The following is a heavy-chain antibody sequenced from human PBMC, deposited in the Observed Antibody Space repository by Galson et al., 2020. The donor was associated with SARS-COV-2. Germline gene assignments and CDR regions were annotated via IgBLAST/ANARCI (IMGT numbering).Heavy chain of an antibody. Sequence: GGSLRLSCAASGFTFSSYGMHWVRQAQGKGLEWVAVIWYDGSNKYYADSVKGRFTNSRDNSKNALYLQMNSLRAEDTAVYYCARDVGDFVVVVAANYGMDVWGQGTTVTVSS. CDR1: GFTFSSYG. CDR2: IWYDGSNK. CDR3: ARDVGDFVVVVAANYGMDV. J-gene: IGHJ6*02. V-gene: IGHV3-33*01. D-gene: IGHD2-15*01.